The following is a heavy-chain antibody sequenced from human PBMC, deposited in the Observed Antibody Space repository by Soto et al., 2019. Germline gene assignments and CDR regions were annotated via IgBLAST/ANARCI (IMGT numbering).Heavy chain of an antibody. CDR2: ISGSGGT. CDR1: GFTFLNYD. V-gene: IGHV3-23*01. Sequence: EVQLLESGGDLVQPGGSLRLSCVASGFTFLNYDMHWVRQAPGKGLEWVAGISGSGGTFDANSVRGRFTISKDDSKNTLYLQMNSLRVEDTALYYCAKDRQGSGPDFDLWGRGTLVIVSS. D-gene: IGHD3-10*01. CDR3: AKDRQGSGPDFDL. J-gene: IGHJ2*01.